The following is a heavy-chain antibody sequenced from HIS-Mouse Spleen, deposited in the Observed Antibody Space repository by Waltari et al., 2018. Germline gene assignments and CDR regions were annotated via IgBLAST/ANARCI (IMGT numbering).Heavy chain of an antibody. CDR2: ISYDGSNK. CDR3: AKDTSGSYSDY. D-gene: IGHD1-26*01. V-gene: IGHV3-30*18. J-gene: IGHJ4*02. CDR1: GFTFSSYG. Sequence: QVQLVESGGGVVQPGRSLSPSCAASGFTFSSYGMHWVRQAPGKGLEWVAVISYDGSNKYYADSVKGRFTISRDNSKNTLYLQMNSLRAEDTAVYYCAKDTSGSYSDYWGQGTLVTVSS.